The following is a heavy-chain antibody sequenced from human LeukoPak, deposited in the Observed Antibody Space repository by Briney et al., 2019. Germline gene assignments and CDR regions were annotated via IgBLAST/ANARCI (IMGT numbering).Heavy chain of an antibody. V-gene: IGHV4-34*01. CDR1: GGSFSGYY. D-gene: IGHD2-2*01. CDR3: AREGFIVVVPAAISEFNRYYYYGMDV. CDR2: INHSGST. Sequence: SETLSLTCAVYGGSFSGYYWSWIRQPPGKGLEWIGEINHSGSTNYNPSLKSRVTISVDTSKNQFSLKLSSVTAADTAVYYCAREGFIVVVPAAISEFNRYYYYGMDVWGQGTTVTVSS. J-gene: IGHJ6*02.